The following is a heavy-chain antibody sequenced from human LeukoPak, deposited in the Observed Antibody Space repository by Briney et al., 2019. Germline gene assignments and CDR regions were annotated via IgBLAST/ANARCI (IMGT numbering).Heavy chain of an antibody. Sequence: ASVKVSCKVSGYTLTELSMHWVRQAPGKGLEWMGGFDPEDGETIYAQKFQGRVTMTEDTSTDTAYMELSSLRSEDTAVYYCARDGTTRYCAGDCYAFDIWGQGTMVTVSS. V-gene: IGHV1-24*01. J-gene: IGHJ3*02. CDR1: GYTLTELS. D-gene: IGHD2-21*02. CDR2: FDPEDGET. CDR3: ARDGTTRYCAGDCYAFDI.